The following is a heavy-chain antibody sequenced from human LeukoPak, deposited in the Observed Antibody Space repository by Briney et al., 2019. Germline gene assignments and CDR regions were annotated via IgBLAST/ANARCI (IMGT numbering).Heavy chain of an antibody. J-gene: IGHJ3*02. CDR1: GFTFSSYA. D-gene: IGHD3-3*01. V-gene: IGHV3-30-3*01. CDR2: ISYDGSNK. CDR3: ARVRGAFDI. Sequence: GRSLRLSCAASGFTFSSYAMHWVRQAPGKGLEWVAVISYDGSNKYYADSVKGRFTISRDNSKDTLHLQMNSLRAEDTAVYYCARVRGAFDIWGQGTMVTVSS.